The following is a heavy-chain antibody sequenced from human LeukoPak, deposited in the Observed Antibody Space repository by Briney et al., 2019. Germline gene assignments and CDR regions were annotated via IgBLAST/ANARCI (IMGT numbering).Heavy chain of an antibody. CDR2: INPSGGST. CDR1: GYIFTDYY. D-gene: IGHD2-2*01. J-gene: IGHJ4*02. CDR3: ARGDCSSTSCYGYSSSSIDY. V-gene: IGHV1-46*01. Sequence: ASVKVSCKASGYIFTDYYMHWVRQAPGQGLEWMGIINPSGGSTSYAQKFQGRVTMTRDTSTSTVYMELSSLRSEDTAVYYCARGDCSSTSCYGYSSSSIDYWGQGTLVTVSS.